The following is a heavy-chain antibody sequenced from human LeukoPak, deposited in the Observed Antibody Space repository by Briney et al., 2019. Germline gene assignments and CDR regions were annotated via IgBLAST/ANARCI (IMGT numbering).Heavy chain of an antibody. Sequence: SQTLSLTCTVSGGSISSGGYYWSWIRQPAGKGLEWIGRIYTTGSTNYNPSLKSRLTISVDTSKNQFSLKLSSVTAADTAVYYCARDQATVLDHWGQGTLVTVSS. CDR2: IYTTGST. CDR3: ARDQATVLDH. J-gene: IGHJ4*02. V-gene: IGHV4-61*02. D-gene: IGHD4-11*01. CDR1: GGSISSGGYY.